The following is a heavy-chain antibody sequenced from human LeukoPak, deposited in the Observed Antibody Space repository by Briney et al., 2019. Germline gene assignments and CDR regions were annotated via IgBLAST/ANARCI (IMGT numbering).Heavy chain of an antibody. V-gene: IGHV4-39*07. CDR2: IYYSGST. CDR1: GGSISSSSYY. Sequence: SETLSLTCTVSGGSISSSSYYWGWIRQPPGKGLEWIGSIYYSGSTYYNPSLKSRVTISVDTSKNQFSLKLSSVTAADTAVYYCARGEVGYDFWSGYYEDAFDIWGQGTMVTVSS. D-gene: IGHD3-3*01. J-gene: IGHJ3*02. CDR3: ARGEVGYDFWSGYYEDAFDI.